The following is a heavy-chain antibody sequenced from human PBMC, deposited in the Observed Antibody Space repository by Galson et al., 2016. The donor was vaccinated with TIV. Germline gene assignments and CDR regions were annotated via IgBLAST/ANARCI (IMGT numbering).Heavy chain of an antibody. Sequence: QSGAEVKKPGESLKISCKGSGSSFTSYWIAWVRQMPGKGLELMGVIHPGDSDTRYSSSFQGQVSISADRSISTAYLQWSSLKASDTAMYYCAKQLDFDQRVLDAFHIWGQGTLLTVSS. J-gene: IGHJ3*02. V-gene: IGHV5-51*01. CDR3: AKQLDFDQRVLDAFHI. D-gene: IGHD3-9*01. CDR2: IHPGDSDT. CDR1: GSSFTSYW.